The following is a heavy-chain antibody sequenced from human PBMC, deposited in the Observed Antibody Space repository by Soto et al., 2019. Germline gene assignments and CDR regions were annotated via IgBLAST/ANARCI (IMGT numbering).Heavy chain of an antibody. CDR2: IYHSGNT. J-gene: IGHJ6*02. CDR1: GYSISLGYY. Sequence: SETLSLTCTVSGYSISLGYYWGWIRQPPGKGLEWIGSIYHSGNTYYNPSLKSRVSISLDTSKNHFSLELTSVTAADTAVYYCARGRVRQLVQFLYYYGMDVWGHGTTVTVSS. D-gene: IGHD6-13*01. CDR3: ARGRVRQLVQFLYYYGMDV. V-gene: IGHV4-38-2*02.